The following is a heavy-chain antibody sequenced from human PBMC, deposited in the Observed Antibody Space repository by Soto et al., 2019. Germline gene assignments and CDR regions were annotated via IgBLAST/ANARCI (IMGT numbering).Heavy chain of an antibody. Sequence: SETLSLTCTVSGGSINSGDYYWSWIRQPPGKGLEWIGYIYYSGSTYYNPPLRSRVTISVDTSKNQFSLNLSSVTAADTAVYYCASYGGNCVYFAYWGQRTPVTVSA. CDR2: IYYSGST. CDR3: ASYGGNCVYFAY. D-gene: IGHD2-15*01. J-gene: IGHJ4*02. V-gene: IGHV4-30-4*01. CDR1: GGSINSGDYY.